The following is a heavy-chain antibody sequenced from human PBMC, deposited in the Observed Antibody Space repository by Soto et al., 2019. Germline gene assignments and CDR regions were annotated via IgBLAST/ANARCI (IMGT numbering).Heavy chain of an antibody. CDR1: GYTFTGYY. V-gene: IGHV1-2*02. J-gene: IGHJ4*02. CDR3: ASLLPWAGYYTGDYFDY. CDR2: INPNSGGT. D-gene: IGHD3-3*01. Sequence: PSVKVSCKASGYTFTGYYMHWVRQAPGQGLEWMGWINPNSGGTNYAQKFQGRVTMTRDTSISTAYMELSRLRSDDTAVYYCASLLPWAGYYTGDYFDYWGQGTLVTVSS.